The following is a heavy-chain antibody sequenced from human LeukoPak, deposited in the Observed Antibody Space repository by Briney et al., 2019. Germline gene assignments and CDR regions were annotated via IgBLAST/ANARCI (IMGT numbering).Heavy chain of an antibody. D-gene: IGHD1-26*01. CDR3: AKRGGRSFYFDY. V-gene: IGHV3-64*01. CDR2: ISSNGGTK. J-gene: IGHJ4*02. Sequence: GGSLRLSCAASGFTFSSYAMCWVRQAAGQGLEYVSAISSNGGTKYYANSVKGRFTISRDNSKNALYLQMGSLRAEDMAVYYCAKRGGRSFYFDYWGQGTLVTVSS. CDR1: GFTFSSYA.